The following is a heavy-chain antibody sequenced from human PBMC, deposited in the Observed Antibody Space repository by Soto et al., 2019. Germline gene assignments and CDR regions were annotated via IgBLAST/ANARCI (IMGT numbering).Heavy chain of an antibody. CDR1: GFTVSSNY. J-gene: IGHJ6*02. D-gene: IGHD6-19*01. Sequence: GGSLRLSCAASGFTVSSNYMSWVRQAPGKGLEWVSVIYSGGSTYYADSVKGRFTISRDNSKNTLYLQMNSLRAEDTAVYYCARDLRVSDQKAAVAGTKPYYYYYGMDVWGQGTTVTVSS. CDR3: ARDLRVSDQKAAVAGTKPYYYYYGMDV. CDR2: IYSGGST. V-gene: IGHV3-53*01.